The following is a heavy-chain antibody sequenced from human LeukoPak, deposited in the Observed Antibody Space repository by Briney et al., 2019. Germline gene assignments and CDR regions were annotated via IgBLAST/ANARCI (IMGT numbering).Heavy chain of an antibody. V-gene: IGHV3-23*01. CDR3: ADDFWSGYSDFGMDV. J-gene: IGHJ6*02. CDR2: ISGSGGST. D-gene: IGHD3-3*01. CDR1: GFTFSSYA. Sequence: GGSLRFSCAASGFTFSSYAMSWVRQAPGKGLEWVSAISGSGGSTYYADSVKGRFTISRDNSKNTLYLQMNSLRAEDTAVYYCADDFWSGYSDFGMDVWGQGTTVTVSS.